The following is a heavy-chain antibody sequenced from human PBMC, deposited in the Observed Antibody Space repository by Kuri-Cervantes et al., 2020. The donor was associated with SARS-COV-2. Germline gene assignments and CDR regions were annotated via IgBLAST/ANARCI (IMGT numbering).Heavy chain of an antibody. CDR1: GFTFSGSA. CDR2: IRSKANSYAT. V-gene: IGHV3-73*01. Sequence: GGSLRLSCAASGFTFSGSAMHWVRQASGKGLEWVGRIRSKANSYATAYAASVKGRFTISRDDSKNTAYLQMNSLKTEDTAVYYCTRPTSCSSTSCYTDYWGQGTLVTVSS. J-gene: IGHJ4*02. CDR3: TRPTSCSSTSCYTDY. D-gene: IGHD2-2*02.